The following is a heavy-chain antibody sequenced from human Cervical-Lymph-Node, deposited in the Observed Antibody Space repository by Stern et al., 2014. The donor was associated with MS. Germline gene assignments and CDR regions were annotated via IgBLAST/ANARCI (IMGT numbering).Heavy chain of an antibody. CDR2: IYYSGST. V-gene: IGHV4-59*01. Sequence: VQLVESGPGLVKPSETLSLTCTVSGGSIRSYYWSWIRQPPGKGLEWIGDIYYSGSTNYNPSLQSRVTISVDTSKNQFSLKLSSVTAADTAVYYCARGMATYFDYWGQGSLVTVSS. J-gene: IGHJ4*02. D-gene: IGHD5-24*01. CDR1: GGSIRSYY. CDR3: ARGMATYFDY.